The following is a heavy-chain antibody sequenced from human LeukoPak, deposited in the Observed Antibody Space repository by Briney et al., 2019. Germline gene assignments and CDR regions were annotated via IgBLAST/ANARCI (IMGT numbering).Heavy chain of an antibody. Sequence: GGSLRLSCAASGFTFSSYAMSWVRQAPGKGLEWVSAISGSGGSTYYADSVKGRFTISRGNSKNTLYLQMNSLRAEDTAVYYCAPSPRGYSYGFDYWGQGTLVTVSS. CDR2: ISGSGGST. CDR3: APSPRGYSYGFDY. V-gene: IGHV3-23*01. J-gene: IGHJ4*02. CDR1: GFTFSSYA. D-gene: IGHD5-18*01.